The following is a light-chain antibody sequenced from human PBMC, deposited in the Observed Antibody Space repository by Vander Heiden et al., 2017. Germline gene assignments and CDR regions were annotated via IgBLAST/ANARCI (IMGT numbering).Light chain of an antibody. CDR1: NNGSKM. CDR3: QVWDSSTDVV. CDR2: RDS. Sequence: SYELTEPLSVSVAWGQTAGITGGGNNNGSKMVHWSQQKPGQAPVLVIYRDSNRPSGIPERFSGSNSGNTATLTITRAQAGDEADYYCQVWDSSTDVVFGGGTKLTVL. V-gene: IGLV3-9*01. J-gene: IGLJ3*02.